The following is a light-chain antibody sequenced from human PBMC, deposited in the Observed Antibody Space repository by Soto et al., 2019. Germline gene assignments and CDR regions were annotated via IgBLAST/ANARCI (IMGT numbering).Light chain of an antibody. CDR2: EGN. CDR3: FSYAGGGTYV. J-gene: IGLJ1*01. Sequence: QSVLTQPASVSGSPGQSITISCTGTSSDVGTYNLVSWYQQHPGNAPRLVIYEGNKRPSGVSNRFSGSKSGSTASLTISGLEAEDEADFYCFSYAGGGTYVCGTGTKVTV. V-gene: IGLV2-23*01. CDR1: SSDVGTYNL.